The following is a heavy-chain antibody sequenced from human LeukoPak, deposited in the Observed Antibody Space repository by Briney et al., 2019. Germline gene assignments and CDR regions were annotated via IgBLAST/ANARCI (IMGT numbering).Heavy chain of an antibody. D-gene: IGHD5-24*01. Sequence: ASVKVSCKASGYTFTSYYMHWVRQAPGQGLEWMGIINPSGGSTSYAQKFQGRVTMTRDMSTSTVYMELSSLRAEDTAVYYCAKEFQVQSRWLQFRYYFDYWGQGTLVTVSS. J-gene: IGHJ4*02. CDR3: AKEFQVQSRWLQFRYYFDY. CDR2: INPSGGST. V-gene: IGHV1-46*01. CDR1: GYTFTSYY.